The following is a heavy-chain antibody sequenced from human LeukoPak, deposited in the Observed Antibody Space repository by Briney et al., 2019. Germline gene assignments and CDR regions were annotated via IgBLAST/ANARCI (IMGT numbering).Heavy chain of an antibody. CDR2: ISFDGSTY. CDR3: ARDRQLRYFDWAFDY. V-gene: IGHV3-30*04. Sequence: GGSLRLSCVASRFTFSSYAMHWVRQAPGKGLEWVAVISFDGSTYYYADSVNGRFTISRDNSKNTLFLQMNSLRAEDTAVFYCARDRQLRYFDWAFDYWGQGTLVTVSS. J-gene: IGHJ4*02. CDR1: RFTFSSYA. D-gene: IGHD3-9*01.